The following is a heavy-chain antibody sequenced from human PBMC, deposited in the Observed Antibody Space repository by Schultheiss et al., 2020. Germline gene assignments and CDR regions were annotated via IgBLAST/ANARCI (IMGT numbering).Heavy chain of an antibody. V-gene: IGHV3-23*01. J-gene: IGHJ4*02. CDR1: GFTFSNYA. CDR3: AKGRTGRTVTEPFDY. D-gene: IGHD4-17*01. CDR2: ISGSGGST. Sequence: GESLKISCAASGFTFSNYAMSWVRQAPGKGLEWVSVISGSGGSTYYADSVKGRFTISRDNSKNTLYLQMNSLRAEDTAVYYCAKGRTGRTVTEPFDYWGQGTLVTVSS.